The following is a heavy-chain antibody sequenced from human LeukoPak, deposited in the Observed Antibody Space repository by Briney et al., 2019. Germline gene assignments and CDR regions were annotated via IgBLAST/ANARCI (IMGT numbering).Heavy chain of an antibody. Sequence: ASVKVSCKASGYTFTSYDINWVRQATGQGLEWMGWMNPNSGNTGYAQKFQGRVTITRNTSISTAYMELSSLRSDDTAVYYCARVYYYGSGSYLYYYYYYMDVWGKGTTVTVSS. V-gene: IGHV1-8*03. D-gene: IGHD3-10*01. J-gene: IGHJ6*03. CDR1: GYTFTSYD. CDR2: MNPNSGNT. CDR3: ARVYYYGSGSYLYYYYYYMDV.